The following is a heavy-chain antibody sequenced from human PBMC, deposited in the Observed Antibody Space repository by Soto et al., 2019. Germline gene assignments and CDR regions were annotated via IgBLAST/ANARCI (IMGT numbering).Heavy chain of an antibody. Sequence: QVQLVESGGGVVQPGRSLRLSCAASGFTFSGHGMHWVRQAPGKGLEWVAVVWHDGSKEYYADSVKGRFTISSDNSKNTLYLQVNSLRAEDTAVYSCARGGGGDYGGNSGYYDYWGQGTLVTVSS. V-gene: IGHV3-33*01. CDR3: ARGGGGDYGGNSGYYDY. D-gene: IGHD4-17*01. CDR1: GFTFSGHG. J-gene: IGHJ4*02. CDR2: VWHDGSKE.